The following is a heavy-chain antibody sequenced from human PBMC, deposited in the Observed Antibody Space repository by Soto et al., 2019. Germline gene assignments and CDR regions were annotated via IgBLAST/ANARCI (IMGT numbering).Heavy chain of an antibody. Sequence: SETLSLTCTVSGCSISSGGYYWSWLRQHPGKGLEWIGYIYYSGSTYYNPSLRSRVTISVDTSTNQFSLKLSSVTAADTAVYYCARRPAAAGTSTWFDPWGQGTLVTVSS. CDR3: ARRPAAAGTSTWFDP. CDR1: GCSISSGGYY. V-gene: IGHV4-31*03. D-gene: IGHD6-13*01. CDR2: IYYSGST. J-gene: IGHJ5*02.